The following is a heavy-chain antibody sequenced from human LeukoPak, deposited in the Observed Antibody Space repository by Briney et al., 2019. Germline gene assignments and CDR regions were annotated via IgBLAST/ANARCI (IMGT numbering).Heavy chain of an antibody. CDR2: IYYSGST. Sequence: SETLSLTCTVSGGSISSYYWSWIRQPPGKGLEWIGYIYYSGSTNYNPSLKSRVTISVDTSKNQFSLKLTSVTAADTAVYHCARTTEGGYTYGYFYYYMDVWGKGTTVTISS. D-gene: IGHD5-18*01. V-gene: IGHV4-59*01. J-gene: IGHJ6*03. CDR3: ARTTEGGYTYGYFYYYMDV. CDR1: GGSISSYY.